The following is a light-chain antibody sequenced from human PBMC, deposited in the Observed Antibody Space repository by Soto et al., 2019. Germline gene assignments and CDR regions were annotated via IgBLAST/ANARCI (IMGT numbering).Light chain of an antibody. CDR1: QSISSW. J-gene: IGKJ1*01. V-gene: IGKV1-5*01. Sequence: DIQMTQSPSTLSASVGDRVTITCRDSQSISSWLAWYQQKPGKAPRLLIYDASSLETGVPSRFSGSGSGTEFTLTLSSLQPDGFATYDCQQYNSYPWTFGQGTKVEIK. CDR3: QQYNSYPWT. CDR2: DAS.